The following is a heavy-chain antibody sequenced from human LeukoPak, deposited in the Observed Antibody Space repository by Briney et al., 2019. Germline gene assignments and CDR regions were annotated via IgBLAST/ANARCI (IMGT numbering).Heavy chain of an antibody. D-gene: IGHD6-13*01. J-gene: IGHJ4*02. CDR1: GGSISSGGYF. V-gene: IGHV4-30-2*01. CDR3: ARGVTNHNIAAAAIDY. Sequence: SQTLSLTCAVSGGSISSGGYFWSWIRQPPGKGLEWIGYIYHSGSTYYNPSLKSRVTISVGRSKNQFSLKLSSVTAADTAVYYCARGVTNHNIAAAAIDYWGQGTLVTVSS. CDR2: IYHSGST.